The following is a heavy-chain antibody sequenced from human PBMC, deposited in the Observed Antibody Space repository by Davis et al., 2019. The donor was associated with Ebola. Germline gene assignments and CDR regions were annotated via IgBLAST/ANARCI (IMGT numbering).Heavy chain of an antibody. CDR1: GYTFTSYG. CDR2: ISAYNGNT. J-gene: IGHJ4*02. V-gene: IGHV1-18*04. D-gene: IGHD4-17*01. Sequence: SVKVSCKASGYTFTSYGISWVRQAPGQGLEWMGWISAYNGNTKYSQKFQGRVTITRDTSASTAYMELSSLRSEDTAVYYCASDYGDYGEGHFDYWGQGTLVTVSS. CDR3: ASDYGDYGEGHFDY.